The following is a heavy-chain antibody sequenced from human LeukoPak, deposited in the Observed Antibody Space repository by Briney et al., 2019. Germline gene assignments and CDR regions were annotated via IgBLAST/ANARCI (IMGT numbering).Heavy chain of an antibody. CDR2: INHSGST. Sequence: PSETLSLTCAVYGGSFSGYYWSWIRQPPGKGLEWIGEINHSGSTNYNPSLKSRVTISVDTSKNQFSLKLSSVTAADTAVYYCARGLYDFWSSYYHHYYYGMDVWGQGTTVTVSS. D-gene: IGHD3-3*01. CDR1: GGSFSGYY. V-gene: IGHV4-34*01. CDR3: ARGLYDFWSSYYHHYYYGMDV. J-gene: IGHJ6*02.